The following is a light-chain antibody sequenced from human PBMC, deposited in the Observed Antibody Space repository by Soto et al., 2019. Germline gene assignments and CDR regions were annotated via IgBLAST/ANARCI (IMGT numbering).Light chain of an antibody. CDR1: QSVSRT. V-gene: IGKV3-15*01. J-gene: IGKJ1*01. CDR2: GAS. CDR3: QQFNTWPRT. Sequence: EIVMTQSPASLSVSPGERATLSCMASQSVSRTLAWYQHKPGQAPRLLIYGASIRATGIPARFSGSGSGTEFTLTISSLQSEDFAVYYCQQFNTWPRTFGQGTKVDIK.